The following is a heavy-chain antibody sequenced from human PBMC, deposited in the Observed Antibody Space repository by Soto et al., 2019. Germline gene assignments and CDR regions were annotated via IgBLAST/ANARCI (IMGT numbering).Heavy chain of an antibody. CDR1: GFTFSSYG. D-gene: IGHD3-3*01. Sequence: GGSLRLSCAASGFTFSSYGMHWVRQAPGKGLEWVAVIWYDGSNKYYADSVKGRFTISRDNSKNTLYLQMNSLRAEDTAVYYCARFPTYYDFWSGYYRRMGKVVSGMDVWGQGTTVTVSS. V-gene: IGHV3-33*01. CDR3: ARFPTYYDFWSGYYRRMGKVVSGMDV. J-gene: IGHJ6*02. CDR2: IWYDGSNK.